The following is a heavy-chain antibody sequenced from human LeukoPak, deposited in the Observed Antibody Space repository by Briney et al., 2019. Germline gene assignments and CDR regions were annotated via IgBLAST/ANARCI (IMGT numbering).Heavy chain of an antibody. V-gene: IGHV4-34*01. CDR1: GESFSAYF. D-gene: IGHD2-15*01. Sequence: SSETLSLTCAVYGESFSAYFWNWIRQAPGKPLEYIGEINHRGSSHYNPSLKTRVTLSVDTSKNQFPLRLTSVTAADTAVYFCARGSSFDGYCSAGACDAGYYDAWGQGTPVTVSS. J-gene: IGHJ5*02. CDR2: INHRGSS. CDR3: ARGSSFDGYCSAGACDAGYYDA.